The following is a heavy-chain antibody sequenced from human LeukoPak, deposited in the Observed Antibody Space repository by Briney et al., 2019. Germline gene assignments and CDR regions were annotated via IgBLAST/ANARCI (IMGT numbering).Heavy chain of an antibody. CDR3: ATVKWELHNWFDP. V-gene: IGHV1-24*01. CDR2: FDPEDGET. J-gene: IGHJ5*02. CDR1: GYTLTELS. D-gene: IGHD1-26*01. Sequence: ASVKVSCKVSGYTLTELSMHWVRQAPGKGLEWMGGFDPEDGETIYAQKFQGRVTMTEDTSTDTAYMELSSLRSEDSAVYYCATVKWELHNWFDPWGQGTLVTVSS.